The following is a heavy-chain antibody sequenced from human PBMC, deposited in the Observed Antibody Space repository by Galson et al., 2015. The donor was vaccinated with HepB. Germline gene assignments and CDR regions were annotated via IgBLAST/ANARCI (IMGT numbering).Heavy chain of an antibody. CDR2: TYYRSKWFN. V-gene: IGHV6-1*01. D-gene: IGHD1-7*01. CDR3: AREGISITGTTSGVDV. CDR1: GDSVSSNSAA. J-gene: IGHJ6*02. Sequence: CAISGDSVSSNSAAWNWIRQSPSRGLEWLGRTYYRSKWFNDYAVSVKGRITINPDTSKNQFSLQLNSVTPEDTALYYYAREGISITGTTSGVDVWGQGTTVTVSS.